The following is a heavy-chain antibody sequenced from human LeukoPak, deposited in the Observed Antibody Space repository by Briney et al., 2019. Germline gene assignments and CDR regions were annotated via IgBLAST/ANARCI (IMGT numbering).Heavy chain of an antibody. CDR3: ARSALGAFDI. CDR2: IKQDGSEK. CDR1: GLTFSSHW. D-gene: IGHD3-10*01. V-gene: IGHV3-7*04. J-gene: IGHJ3*02. Sequence: GGSLRLSCVASGLTFSSHWMRWVRQAPGKGLEWVANIKQDGSEKYYVDSVKGRFTIYRDNAKNSLYLQMNSLRADDTAVYYCARSALGAFDIWGQGTMVTVSS.